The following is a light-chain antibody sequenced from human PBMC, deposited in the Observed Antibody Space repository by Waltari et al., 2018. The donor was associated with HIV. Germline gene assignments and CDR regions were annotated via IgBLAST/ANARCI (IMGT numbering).Light chain of an antibody. CDR1: PQFGNK. CDR3: QQYNGSWT. CDR2: ATS. Sequence: EIVMTQSPVTLSVSPGERATLSCWTSPQFGNKIVWYQRRPGQSPRPVIFATSVRATGIPTRFSGRGSGTDFALTITTLQPEDYGMYYCQQYNGSWTFGRGTRVE. V-gene: IGKV3D-15*03. J-gene: IGKJ1*01.